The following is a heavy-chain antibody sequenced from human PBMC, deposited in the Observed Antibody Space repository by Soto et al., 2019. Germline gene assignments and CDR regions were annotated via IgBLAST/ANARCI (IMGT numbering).Heavy chain of an antibody. J-gene: IGHJ4*02. CDR1: GGTFSSYS. Sequence: QVQLVQSGAEVKKPGSSVKVSCKASGGTFSSYSLSWVRQAPGQRLEWMGGIIPMSGATNYAQKLQGRVTCTADESTNTAYLELTSLRSEDTAVYYCARGGPENDYWGQGTLVTVSS. D-gene: IGHD1-26*01. CDR2: IIPMSGAT. V-gene: IGHV1-69*12. CDR3: ARGGPENDY.